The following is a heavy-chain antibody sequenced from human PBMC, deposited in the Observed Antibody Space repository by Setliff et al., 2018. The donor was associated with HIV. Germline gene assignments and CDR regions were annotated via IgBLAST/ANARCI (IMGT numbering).Heavy chain of an antibody. CDR2: ISYSGST. CDR1: GGSISSYY. Sequence: SETLSLTCSVSGGSISSYYWSWIRQPPGKGLEWIGYISYSGSTNYNPSLKSRVTISIDPSKDQFSLNLRSVTAADTAVYYCARLSPLDWPFDYWGQGTLVTVSS. V-gene: IGHV4-59*08. D-gene: IGHD3-9*01. CDR3: ARLSPLDWPFDY. J-gene: IGHJ4*02.